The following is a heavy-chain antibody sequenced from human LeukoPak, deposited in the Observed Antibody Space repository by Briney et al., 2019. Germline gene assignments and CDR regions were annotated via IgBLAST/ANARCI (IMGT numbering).Heavy chain of an antibody. D-gene: IGHD1-1*01. CDR1: GFTFSSYS. V-gene: IGHV3-21*01. J-gene: IGHJ3*02. CDR3: ARDGTGSDAFDI. Sequence: PGGSLRLSCAASGFTFSSYSMNWVRQAPGKGLEWVSSISSSSSYIYYADSVKGRFTISRDNAKNSPYLQMNSLRAEDTAVYYCARDGTGSDAFDIWGQGTMVTVS. CDR2: ISSSSSYI.